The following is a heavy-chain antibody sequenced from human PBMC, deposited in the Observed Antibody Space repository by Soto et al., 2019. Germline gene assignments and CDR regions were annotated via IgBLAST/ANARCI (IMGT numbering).Heavy chain of an antibody. CDR2: ISAYNGNT. V-gene: IGHV1-18*01. Sequence: QVQLVQSGAAVKKPGASVKVSCKASGYTFTSYGISWVRQAPGQGLEWMGWISAYNGNTNYAQKLQGRVTMTTDTSTSTAYMELRSLRSDDTAVYYCARDRMMQWLVRRGETYDAFDIWGQGTMVTVSS. J-gene: IGHJ3*02. CDR1: GYTFTSYG. D-gene: IGHD6-19*01. CDR3: ARDRMMQWLVRRGETYDAFDI.